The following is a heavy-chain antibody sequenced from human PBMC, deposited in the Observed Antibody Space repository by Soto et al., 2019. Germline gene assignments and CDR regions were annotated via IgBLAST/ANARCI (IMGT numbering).Heavy chain of an antibody. CDR2: IYYSGST. D-gene: IGHD3-3*01. CDR3: ARDRPYYDFWSGPHSYGMDV. J-gene: IGHJ6*02. CDR1: GGSISSGGYY. V-gene: IGHV4-31*02. Sequence: SETLSLTCTVSGGSISSGGYYWSWIRQHPGKGLEWIGYIYYSGSTYYNPSLKSRVTISVDTSKNQFSLKLSSVTAADTAVYYCARDRPYYDFWSGPHSYGMDVWGQGTTVTVSS.